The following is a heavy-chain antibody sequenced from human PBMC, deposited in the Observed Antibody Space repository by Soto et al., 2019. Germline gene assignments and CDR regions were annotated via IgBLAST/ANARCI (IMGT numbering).Heavy chain of an antibody. Sequence: EVQLLESGGGLVQPGGSLRLSCAASGFTFSSYAMSWVRQAPGKGLEWISAISGSGGSTYYADSVKGRFTISRDNSKNTLYLQMNSLRAEDTVVYYCAKDAYSSSVFYYGMDVWGQGTTVTVSS. V-gene: IGHV3-23*01. CDR3: AKDAYSSSVFYYGMDV. CDR1: GFTFSSYA. J-gene: IGHJ6*02. CDR2: ISGSGGST. D-gene: IGHD6-6*01.